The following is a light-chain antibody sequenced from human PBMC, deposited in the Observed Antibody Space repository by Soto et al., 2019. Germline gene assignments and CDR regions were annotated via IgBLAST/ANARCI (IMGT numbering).Light chain of an antibody. CDR3: QQYDISPFS. V-gene: IGKV3-20*01. CDR1: QSVSSNY. J-gene: IGKJ3*01. CDR2: GAS. Sequence: EIVLTQSPGTLSSSPGERATLSCRASQSVSSNYLAWYQQKPGQAPRLLIYGASSRATGIPDRFSGSGSGTDFTLIISGLEPEDFAVYYCQQYDISPFSFGPGTKVYIK.